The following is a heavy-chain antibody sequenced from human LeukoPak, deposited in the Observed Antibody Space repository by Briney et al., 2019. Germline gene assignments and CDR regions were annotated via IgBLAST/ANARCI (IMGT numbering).Heavy chain of an antibody. CDR1: GYTLTVYY. CDR2: INPNSGGT. D-gene: IGHD6-13*01. J-gene: IGHJ4*02. Sequence: GASVTVSSKASGYTLTVYYMHWGRQAPGQGREWMGWINPNSGGTNYAQKFQGRVTMTRDTSISTAYMELSSLRSEDTAVYYCARDRPRAAVIAAGEFDYWGQGTLVTVSS. V-gene: IGHV1-2*02. CDR3: ARDRPRAAVIAAGEFDY.